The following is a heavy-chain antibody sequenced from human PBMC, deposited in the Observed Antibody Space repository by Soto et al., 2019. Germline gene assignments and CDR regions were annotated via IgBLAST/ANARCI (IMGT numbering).Heavy chain of an antibody. CDR2: ISAYNGNT. CDR3: AYGSGIYYNEYYFDY. CDR1: GYTFTSYG. J-gene: IGHJ4*02. Sequence: ASVKVSCKASGYTFTSYGISWVRQAPGQGLEWMGWISAYNGNTNYAQKLQGRVTMTTDTSTSTAYMELRSLRSDDTAVYYCAYGSGIYYNEYYFDYWGQGTLVTVSS. D-gene: IGHD3-10*01. V-gene: IGHV1-18*01.